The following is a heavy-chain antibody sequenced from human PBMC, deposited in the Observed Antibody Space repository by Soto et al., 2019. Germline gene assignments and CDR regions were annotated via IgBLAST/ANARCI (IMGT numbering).Heavy chain of an antibody. Sequence: PGGSLRLSCAASGFTFSSYAMSWVRQAPGKGLKWDSGISGSGGSTYYADSVKGRFTISRDNSKNTLYLQMNSLRAEDTAVYYCAKDRGWCSSTSCPPRLFDYWGQGTLVTVSS. D-gene: IGHD2-2*01. CDR1: GFTFSSYA. CDR2: ISGSGGST. J-gene: IGHJ4*02. CDR3: AKDRGWCSSTSCPPRLFDY. V-gene: IGHV3-23*01.